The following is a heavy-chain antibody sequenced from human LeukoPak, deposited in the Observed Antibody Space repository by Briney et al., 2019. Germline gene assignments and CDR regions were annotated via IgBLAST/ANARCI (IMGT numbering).Heavy chain of an antibody. D-gene: IGHD3-10*01. CDR2: IIPIFGTA. CDR3: ARACYYGSGRQPYYYYYYMDV. Sequence: ASVKVSCKASGGTFSSYAISWVRQAPGQGLEWMGGIIPIFGTANYAQKFQDRVTITADKSTSTAYMELSSLRSEDTAVYYCARACYYGSGRQPYYYYYYMDVWGKGTTVTISS. V-gene: IGHV1-69*06. CDR1: GGTFSSYA. J-gene: IGHJ6*03.